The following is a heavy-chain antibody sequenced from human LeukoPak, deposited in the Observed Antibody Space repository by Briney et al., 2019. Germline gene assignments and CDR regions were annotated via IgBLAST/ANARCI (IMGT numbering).Heavy chain of an antibody. CDR3: ANGNPPGLFDFDY. J-gene: IGHJ4*02. D-gene: IGHD3-16*01. V-gene: IGHV3-9*01. CDR1: GFTFDDYA. CDR2: ISWNSGSI. Sequence: GGSLRLSCAASGFTFDDYAMHWVRQAPGKGLEWVSGISWNSGSIGYADSVKGRFTISRDNSKDTLYLQMNSLRAEDTAVYYCANGNPPGLFDFDYWGQGTLVTVSS.